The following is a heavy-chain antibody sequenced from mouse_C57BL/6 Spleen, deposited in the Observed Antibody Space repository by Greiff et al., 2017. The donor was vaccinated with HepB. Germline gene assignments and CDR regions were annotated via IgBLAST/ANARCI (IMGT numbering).Heavy chain of an antibody. Sequence: QVQLKQSGAELARPGASVKLSCKASGYTFTSYGISWVKQRTGQGLEWIGEIYPRSGNTYYNEKFKGKATLTADKSSSTAYMELRSLTSEDSAVYFCATAYYSNLFAYWGQGTLVTVSA. CDR1: GYTFTSYG. CDR3: ATAYYSNLFAY. CDR2: IYPRSGNT. V-gene: IGHV1-81*01. J-gene: IGHJ3*01. D-gene: IGHD2-5*01.